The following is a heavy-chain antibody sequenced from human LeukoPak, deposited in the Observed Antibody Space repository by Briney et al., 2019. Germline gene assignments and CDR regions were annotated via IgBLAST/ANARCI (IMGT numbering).Heavy chain of an antibody. V-gene: IGHV3-23*01. D-gene: IGHD3-22*01. Sequence: PGGSLRLSCAASGFTFSSYAMSWVRQAPGKGLEWVSSITSSGAATYYADSVKGRFTISRDNSDNTLYLQMNSLRAADTAVYYCAKDRPNYYGSNGHYYKLNGDCWGQGTLVTVSS. CDR1: GFTFSSYA. J-gene: IGHJ4*02. CDR2: ITSSGAAT. CDR3: AKDRPNYYGSNGHYYKLNGDC.